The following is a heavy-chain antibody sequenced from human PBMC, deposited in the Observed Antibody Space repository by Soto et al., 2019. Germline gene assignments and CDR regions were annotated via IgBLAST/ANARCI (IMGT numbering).Heavy chain of an antibody. J-gene: IGHJ5*02. CDR2: ISSSGSTI. D-gene: IGHD3-3*01. CDR3: ARGLDFWSGTSWFDP. Sequence: GGSLRLSCAASGFTFSSYEMNWVRQAPGKGLEWVSYISSSGSTIYYADSVKGRFTISRDNAKNSLYLQMNSLRAEDTAVYYCARGLDFWSGTSWFDPWGQGTLVTVSS. V-gene: IGHV3-48*03. CDR1: GFTFSSYE.